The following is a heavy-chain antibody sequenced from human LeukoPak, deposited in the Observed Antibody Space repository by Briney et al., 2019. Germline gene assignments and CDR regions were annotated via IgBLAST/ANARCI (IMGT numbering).Heavy chain of an antibody. CDR3: ARVARDGYMVFYFDY. CDR1: GGTFSSYA. V-gene: IGHV1-69*13. Sequence: SVKVSCKASGGTFSSYAISWVRQAPGLGLEWMGGIIPIFGTANYAQKFQGRVTITADESTSTAYMELSSLRSEDTAVYYCARVARDGYMVFYFDYWGQGTLVTVSS. J-gene: IGHJ4*02. CDR2: IIPIFGTA. D-gene: IGHD5-24*01.